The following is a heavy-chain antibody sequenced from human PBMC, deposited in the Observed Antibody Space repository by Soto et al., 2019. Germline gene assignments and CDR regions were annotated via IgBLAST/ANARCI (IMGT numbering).Heavy chain of an antibody. CDR3: AKGCSSGWYELDY. CDR2: ISGSGGST. Sequence: GGSLRLSCAASGFTFSSYAMSWVRQAPGKGLEWVSAISGSGGSTYYADSVKGRFTISRDNSKNTLYLQMNSLRVGDTAVYYCAKGCSSGWYELDYWGQGTLVTVSS. CDR1: GFTFSSYA. D-gene: IGHD6-19*01. V-gene: IGHV3-23*01. J-gene: IGHJ4*02.